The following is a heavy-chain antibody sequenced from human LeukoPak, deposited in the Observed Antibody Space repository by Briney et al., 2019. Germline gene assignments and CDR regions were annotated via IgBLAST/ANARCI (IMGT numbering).Heavy chain of an antibody. Sequence: PGGSLRLSCAASGFSFSSYSMNWVRQAPGKGLEWVSYITSSSSTMYYADAVKGRFAISRDNAKNSLYLQMNSLRAEDTAVYYCARKSGSSGYPFDYWGQGTLVTVSS. J-gene: IGHJ4*02. CDR2: ITSSSSTM. CDR3: ARKSGSSGYPFDY. D-gene: IGHD3-22*01. CDR1: GFSFSSYS. V-gene: IGHV3-48*01.